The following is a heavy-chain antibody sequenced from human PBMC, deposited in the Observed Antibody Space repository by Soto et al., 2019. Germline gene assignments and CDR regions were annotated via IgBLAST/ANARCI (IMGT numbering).Heavy chain of an antibody. V-gene: IGHV3-7*01. Sequence: EVQLVESGGGLVQPGGSLRLSCAASGFTFSSYWMSWVRQAPGKGLEWVANIKQDGSEKYYVDSVKGRFTISRDNAKNSLYLQKNSLRAEDTAVYYCARNVLDPNYYYYGMDVWGQGTTVTVSS. CDR3: ARNVLDPNYYYYGMDV. D-gene: IGHD3-3*02. CDR1: GFTFSSYW. J-gene: IGHJ6*02. CDR2: IKQDGSEK.